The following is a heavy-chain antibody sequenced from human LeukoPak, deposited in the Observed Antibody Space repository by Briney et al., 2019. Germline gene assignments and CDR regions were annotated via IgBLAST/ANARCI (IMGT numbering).Heavy chain of an antibody. CDR2: IYPGDSNT. D-gene: IGHD3-22*01. V-gene: IGHV5-51*01. CDR1: GYSFTSYW. CDR3: ARVDSSGYYYYGMDV. Sequence: GESLKISCKGSGYSFTSYWIGWVRQMPGKGLEWMGIIYPGDSNTGYSPSFQGQVTISADKSISTAYLQWGSLKASDTAMYYCARVDSSGYYYYGMDVWGQGTTVTVSS. J-gene: IGHJ6*02.